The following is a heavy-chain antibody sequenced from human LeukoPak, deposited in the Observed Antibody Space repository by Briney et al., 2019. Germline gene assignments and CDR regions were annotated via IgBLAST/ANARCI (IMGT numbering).Heavy chain of an antibody. J-gene: IGHJ4*02. V-gene: IGHV3-23*01. CDR1: GFTFSSYA. CDR2: ISGSGGST. Sequence: GGSLRLSCAASGFTFSSYAMSWVRQAPGKGLEWVSAISGSGGSTYYADSVKGRFTISRDNSKNTLYLQMNSLRAEDTAVYYCAKADGDYTGSLIDYWGQGTLVTVSS. CDR3: AKADGDYTGSLIDY. D-gene: IGHD4-17*01.